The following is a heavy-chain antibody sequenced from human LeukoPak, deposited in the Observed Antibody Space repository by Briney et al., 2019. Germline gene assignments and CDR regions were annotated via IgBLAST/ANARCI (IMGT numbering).Heavy chain of an antibody. CDR3: AKEPQYCGGDCYAELDY. J-gene: IGHJ4*02. V-gene: IGHV3-23*01. D-gene: IGHD2-21*02. CDR2: ISGSGGST. CDR1: GFTLSSYS. Sequence: GGSLRLSCAASGFTLSSYSMNWVRQAPGKGLEWVSAISGSGGSTYYADSVKGRFTISRDNSKNTLYLQMNSLRAEDTAVYYCAKEPQYCGGDCYAELDYWGQGTLVTVSS.